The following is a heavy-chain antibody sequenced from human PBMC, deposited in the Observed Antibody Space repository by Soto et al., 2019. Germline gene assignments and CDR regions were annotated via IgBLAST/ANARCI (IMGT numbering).Heavy chain of an antibody. CDR3: ASVTFGGVVLAH. V-gene: IGHV4-59*01. Sequence: PSETLSLTCTVSSANFSKYYWRRIRQPPGKGLEWTGYIYFNGNTNYNPSLKRRVTISIDTSKKQISLNLTSVTDADTAVYYCASVTFGGVVLAHWGQGTLLTVSS. D-gene: IGHD3-16*01. CDR1: SANFSKYY. J-gene: IGHJ4*02. CDR2: IYFNGNT.